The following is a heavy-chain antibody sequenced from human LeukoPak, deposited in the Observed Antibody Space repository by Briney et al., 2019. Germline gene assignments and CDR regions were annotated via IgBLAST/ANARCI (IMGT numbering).Heavy chain of an antibody. CDR3: ARQGRDYGMDV. J-gene: IGHJ6*02. CDR2: IYYSGST. CDR1: GGSISSYY. Sequence: SETLSLTCTVSGGSISSYYWSWIRQLPGKGLEWIGYIYYSGSTNYNPSLKSRVTISVDTSKNQFSLKLSSVTAADTAVYYCARQGRDYGMDVWGQGTTVTVSS. V-gene: IGHV4-59*08.